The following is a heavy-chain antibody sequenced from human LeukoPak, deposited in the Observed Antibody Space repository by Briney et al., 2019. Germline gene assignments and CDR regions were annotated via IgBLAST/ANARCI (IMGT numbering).Heavy chain of an antibody. D-gene: IGHD1-26*01. V-gene: IGHV4-61*02. CDR3: ARAPSKRPFGALTWGI. CDR2: IYTSGST. CDR1: GGSISSGSYY. J-gene: IGHJ3*02. Sequence: SQTLSLTCTVSGGSISSGSYYWSWIRQPAGKGLEWIGRIYTSGSTNYNPSLKSRVTISVDTSKNQFSLKLSSVTAADTAVYYCARAPSKRPFGALTWGIWGQGTMVTVSS.